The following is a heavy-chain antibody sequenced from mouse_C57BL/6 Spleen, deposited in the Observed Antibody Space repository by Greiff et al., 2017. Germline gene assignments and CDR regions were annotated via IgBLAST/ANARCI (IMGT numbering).Heavy chain of an antibody. CDR1: GYSITSGYY. Sequence: VQLKESGPGLVKPSQSLSLTCSVSGYSITSGYYWNWIRQFPGNKLEWMGFISYDGSNNYNPSLKNRISITRDTSKNQFFLKLNSVTTEDTTTYYCARDDGYSYYYAMDYWGQGTSGTVSS. CDR3: ARDDGYSYYYAMDY. CDR2: ISYDGSN. V-gene: IGHV3-6*01. D-gene: IGHD2-3*01. J-gene: IGHJ4*01.